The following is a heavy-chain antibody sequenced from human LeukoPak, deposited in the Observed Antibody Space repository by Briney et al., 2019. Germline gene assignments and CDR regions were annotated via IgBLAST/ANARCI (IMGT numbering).Heavy chain of an antibody. D-gene: IGHD1-1*01. CDR1: GFTFSSYS. V-gene: IGHV3-48*02. CDR3: VRDLNWNLDF. CDR2: IDSTSSII. Sequence: GGSLRLSCAASGFTFSSYSMNWVRQAPGEGLEYISYIDSTSSIIYYADSVKGRFTISRDNAKNPLYLQMNSLRDEDTAVYYCVRDLNWNLDFWGQGTLVTVSS. J-gene: IGHJ4*02.